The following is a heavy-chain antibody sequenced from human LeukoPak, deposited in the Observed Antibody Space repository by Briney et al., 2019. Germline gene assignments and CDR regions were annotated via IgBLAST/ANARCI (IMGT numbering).Heavy chain of an antibody. CDR3: VKDNPLDY. D-gene: IGHD1-14*01. V-gene: IGHV3-30*02. CDR2: IRYDGNNK. CDR1: GFTFSNYG. Sequence: GGSLRLSCGASGFTFSNYGMLWVRQDPGKGLDWVAFIRYDGNNKLYADSVKGRFTISRDNSKNTLYLHINSLRAEDTAVYYCVKDNPLDYWGQGTLVIVSS. J-gene: IGHJ4*02.